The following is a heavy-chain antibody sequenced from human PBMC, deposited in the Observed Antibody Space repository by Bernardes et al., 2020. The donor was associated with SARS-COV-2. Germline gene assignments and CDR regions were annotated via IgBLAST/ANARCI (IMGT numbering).Heavy chain of an antibody. J-gene: IGHJ6*04. V-gene: IGHV5-51*01. CDR1: GYSFTSYW. CDR2: IYPGDSDT. CDR3: ARLVRPRPHYYDGMDV. Sequence: ESLKISCKGSGYSFTSYWIGWVRQMPGKGLEWMGIIYPGDSDTRYSPSFQGQVTISADKSISTAYLQWSSLKASDTAMYYCARLVRPRPHYYDGMDVWGKGTTVTVSS.